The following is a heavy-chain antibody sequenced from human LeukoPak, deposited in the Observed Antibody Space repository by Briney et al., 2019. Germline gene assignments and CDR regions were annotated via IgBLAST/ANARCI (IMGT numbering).Heavy chain of an antibody. CDR3: AREREDHIVVVPAAIRYFDY. V-gene: IGHV1-18*01. CDR2: ISAYNGNT. D-gene: IGHD2-2*02. CDR1: GYTFTSYG. Sequence: GASVKVSCKASGYTFTSYGISWVRQAPGQGLEWMGWISAYNGNTNYAQKLQGRVTMTTDTSTSTAYMELRSLRSDDTAVYYCAREREDHIVVVPAAIRYFDYWGQGTLVTVSS. J-gene: IGHJ4*02.